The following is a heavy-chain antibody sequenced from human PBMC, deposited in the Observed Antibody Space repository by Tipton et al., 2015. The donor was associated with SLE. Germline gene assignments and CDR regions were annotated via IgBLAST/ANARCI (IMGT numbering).Heavy chain of an antibody. CDR3: ARVGRAVAGTDYCGMDV. CDR2: IYYSGST. CDR1: GGSISSHY. J-gene: IGHJ6*02. Sequence: TLSLTCTVSGGSISSHYWSWIRQPPGKGLEWIGYIYYSGSTNYNPSLKSRVTISVDTSKNQFSLKLSSVTAADTAVYYCARVGRAVAGTDYCGMDVWGQGTTVTVSS. V-gene: IGHV4-59*08. D-gene: IGHD6-19*01.